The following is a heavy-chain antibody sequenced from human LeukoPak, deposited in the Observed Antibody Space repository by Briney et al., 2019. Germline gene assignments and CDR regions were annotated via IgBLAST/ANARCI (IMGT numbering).Heavy chain of an antibody. Sequence: GGSLRLSCAASGFTFSSYAMHWVRQAPGKGLEWVALISYDGSGQYYTESVKGRFTISRDNSKNALSLQMNSLRTEDTAVYYCAKYPRHCGGDCYSDLDYWGQGTLVTVSS. V-gene: IGHV3-30-3*01. D-gene: IGHD2-21*02. CDR2: ISYDGSGQ. J-gene: IGHJ4*02. CDR3: AKYPRHCGGDCYSDLDY. CDR1: GFTFSSYA.